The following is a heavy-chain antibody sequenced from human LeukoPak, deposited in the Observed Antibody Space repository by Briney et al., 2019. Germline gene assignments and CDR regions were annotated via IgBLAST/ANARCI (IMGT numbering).Heavy chain of an antibody. CDR3: ARAGYYYDSSGYYEGAYYFDY. D-gene: IGHD3-22*01. V-gene: IGHV4-59*01. Sequence: SETLSLTCTVSGGSISSYYWSWVRQPPGKGLESIGYIYYSGSTNYNPSLKSRVTISVDTSKNQFSLKLSSVTAADTAVYYCARAGYYYDSSGYYEGAYYFDYWGQGTLVTVSS. CDR1: GGSISSYY. J-gene: IGHJ4*02. CDR2: IYYSGST.